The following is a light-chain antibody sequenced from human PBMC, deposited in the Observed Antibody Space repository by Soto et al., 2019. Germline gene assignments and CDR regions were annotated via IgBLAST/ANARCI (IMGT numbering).Light chain of an antibody. Sequence: QSVLTQSPSASASLGASVKLTCTLSSGHSTYAIAWHQQQPEKGPRYLMKLNSDGSHSTGDGMPDRFSGSSSGAERYLTISSLQSEDEAFYSCQTWGTGIQVFGGGTKVTVL. CDR1: SGHSTYA. J-gene: IGLJ3*02. CDR3: QTWGTGIQV. V-gene: IGLV4-69*01. CDR2: LNSDGSH.